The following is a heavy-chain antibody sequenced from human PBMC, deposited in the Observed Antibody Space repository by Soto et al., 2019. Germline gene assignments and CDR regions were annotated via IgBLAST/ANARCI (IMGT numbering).Heavy chain of an antibody. V-gene: IGHV3-73*02. D-gene: IGHD6-19*01. CDR2: IRTKANSYAT. J-gene: IGHJ6*02. CDR3: AKDWREGGAVAGTSDYYYGMDV. Sequence: EVQLVESGGGLVQPGGSLKLSCAASGFTFSGSAMHWVRQASGKGLEWVGHIRTKANSYATAYAASVKGRFTISRDDSKNTAYLQMNSLRAEDTAVYYCAKDWREGGAVAGTSDYYYGMDVWGQGTTVTVSS. CDR1: GFTFSGSA.